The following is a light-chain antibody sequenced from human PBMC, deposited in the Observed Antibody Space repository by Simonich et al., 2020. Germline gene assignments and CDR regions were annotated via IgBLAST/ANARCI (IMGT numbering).Light chain of an antibody. Sequence: SYELTQPPSASVSPGQTARITCSGDALPKKYAYWYQQKSGQGPVLVIYKDSKRPSGIPERFSGSSSETMATLTISGAQVEDEADYYCYSTDSSGNHRVFGGGTKLTVL. V-gene: IGLV3-10*01. CDR1: ALPKKY. CDR2: KDS. CDR3: YSTDSSGNHRV. J-gene: IGLJ2*01.